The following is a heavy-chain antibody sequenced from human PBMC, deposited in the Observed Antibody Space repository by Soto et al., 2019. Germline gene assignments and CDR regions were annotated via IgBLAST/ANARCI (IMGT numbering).Heavy chain of an antibody. Sequence: QVQLVQSGAEVKKSGSSVKVACKASGGSLSNYGISWERQAPGQGREWLGAIIPVFGTPNYAQKCQDRVTITADESTTIVYMAGRSLTSEATAVYYCARGDATKIVVTTYYGMDVWGQGPTLPVP. J-gene: IGHJ6*02. CDR3: ARGDATKIVVTTYYGMDV. V-gene: IGHV1-69*12. CDR1: GGSLSNYG. CDR2: IIPVFGTP. D-gene: IGHD3-22*01.